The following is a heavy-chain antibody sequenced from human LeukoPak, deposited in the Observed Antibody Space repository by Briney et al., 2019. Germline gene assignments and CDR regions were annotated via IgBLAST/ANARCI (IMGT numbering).Heavy chain of an antibody. D-gene: IGHD2-21*02. J-gene: IGHJ5*02. CDR2: IYNTGST. V-gene: IGHV3-53*01. Sequence: GGSLRLSCAASGFTVSSNYMSWVRQAPGKGLEWVSVIYNTGSTYYADSVKGRFTISKDNSKNTLYLQMNSLRAEDTAVYYCAKGLLFADWFDPWGQGTLVTVSS. CDR1: GFTVSSNY. CDR3: AKGLLFADWFDP.